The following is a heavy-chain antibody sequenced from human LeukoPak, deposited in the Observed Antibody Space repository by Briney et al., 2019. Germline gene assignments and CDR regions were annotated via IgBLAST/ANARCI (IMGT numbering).Heavy chain of an antibody. Sequence: SETLSLTCTVSGGSVSSGGYYWSWIRQHPGKGLEWIGYIYYSGSTYYNPSLKSRVTISVDTSKNQFSLKLSSVTAADTAVYYCARDRITMVRGARTNYMDVWGKGTTVTVSS. CDR1: GGSVSSGGYY. V-gene: IGHV4-31*03. D-gene: IGHD3-10*01. J-gene: IGHJ6*03. CDR2: IYYSGST. CDR3: ARDRITMVRGARTNYMDV.